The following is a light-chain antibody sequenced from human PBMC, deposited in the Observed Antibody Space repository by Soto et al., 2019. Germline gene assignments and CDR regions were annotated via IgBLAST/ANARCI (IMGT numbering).Light chain of an antibody. CDR2: AAS. CDR1: QAIGND. Sequence: IQMTQSPSSLSASVGDRVTITCRASQAIGNDLGWYQQKPRKAPKRLIYAASSLQSGVPARFSGSGSGTEFTLTISSLQPEDSATYFCLQHDSYPVTCGGGTRVEIK. V-gene: IGKV1-17*01. CDR3: LQHDSYPVT. J-gene: IGKJ4*01.